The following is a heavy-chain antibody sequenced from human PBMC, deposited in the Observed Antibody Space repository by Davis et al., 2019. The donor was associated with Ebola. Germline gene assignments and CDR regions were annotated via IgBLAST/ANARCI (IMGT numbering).Heavy chain of an antibody. CDR1: GFIVSDKY. V-gene: IGHV3-48*02. J-gene: IGHJ5*02. Sequence: GGSLRLSCAVSGFIVSDKYMNWVRQAPGKGLEWISYTTSTSRTIYYADSVKGRFTISRDNAKNSLYLQMDDLRDEDTAVYYCARDWGIAVVGLIGSWGQGTLVTVSS. D-gene: IGHD6-19*01. CDR2: TTSTSRTI. CDR3: ARDWGIAVVGLIGS.